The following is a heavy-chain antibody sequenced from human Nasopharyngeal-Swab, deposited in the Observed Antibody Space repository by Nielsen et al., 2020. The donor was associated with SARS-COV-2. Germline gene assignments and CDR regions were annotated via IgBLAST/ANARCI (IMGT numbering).Heavy chain of an antibody. CDR3: AKFIAVAWYYYYGMDV. D-gene: IGHD6-19*01. V-gene: IGHV3-30*18. CDR1: GFTVSSNY. CDR2: ISYDGSNK. J-gene: IGHJ6*02. Sequence: GGSLRLSCAASGFTVSSNYMSWVRQAPGKGLEWVAVISYDGSNKYYADSVKGRFTISRDNSKNTLYLQMNSLRAEDTAVYYCAKFIAVAWYYYYGMDVWGQGTTVTVSS.